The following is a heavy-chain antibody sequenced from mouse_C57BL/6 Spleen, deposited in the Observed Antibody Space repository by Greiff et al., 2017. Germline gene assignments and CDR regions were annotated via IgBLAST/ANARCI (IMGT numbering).Heavy chain of an antibody. CDR1: GFTFSSYT. D-gene: IGHD1-1*01. CDR2: ISGGGGNT. Sequence: EVKLVESGGGLVKPGGSLKLSCAASGFTFSSYTMSWVRQTPGKRLEWVATISGGGGNTYYPDSVKGRFTIPRDNAYNTLYLQMSSLRSEDSALYYGAGHDYGSYDYAMDYWGQGTSVTVSS. CDR3: AGHDYGSYDYAMDY. J-gene: IGHJ4*01. V-gene: IGHV5-9*01.